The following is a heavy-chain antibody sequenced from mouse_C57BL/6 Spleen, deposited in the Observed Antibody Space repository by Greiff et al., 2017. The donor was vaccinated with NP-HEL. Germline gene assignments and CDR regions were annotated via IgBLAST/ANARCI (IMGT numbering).Heavy chain of an antibody. J-gene: IGHJ4*01. Sequence: VQGVESGPGLVQPSQSLSITCTVSGFSLTSYGVHWVRQSPGKGLEWLGVIWRGGSTDYNAAFMSRLSITKDNSTSHVFFKMNSLQADDTAIYYCAPSTMGTTRRDYYAMDYWGQGTSVTVSS. D-gene: IGHD2-2*01. CDR3: APSTMGTTRRDYYAMDY. CDR1: GFSLTSYG. CDR2: IWRGGST. V-gene: IGHV2-5*01.